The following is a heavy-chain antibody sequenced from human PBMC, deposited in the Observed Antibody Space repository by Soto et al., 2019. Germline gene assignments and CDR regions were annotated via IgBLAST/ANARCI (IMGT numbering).Heavy chain of an antibody. Sequence: EVRLFESGGGLVEPGESLRLSCAASGFIFKDLAMSWVRQAPGKGLEWVSTITTSDDITYSADSVRGRFTISRDNSANTLFLQMSSLRGDDTATYYCTKGDSSGYFDPSSGYSTPDHWGQGTLVTVSS. D-gene: IGHD3-3*01. CDR3: TKGDSSGYFDPSSGYSTPDH. J-gene: IGHJ5*02. V-gene: IGHV3-23*01. CDR2: ITTSDDIT. CDR1: GFIFKDLA.